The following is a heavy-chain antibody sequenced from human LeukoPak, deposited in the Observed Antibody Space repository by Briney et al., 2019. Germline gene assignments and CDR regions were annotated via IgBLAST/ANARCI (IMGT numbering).Heavy chain of an antibody. D-gene: IGHD3-3*01. CDR3: AKDKSRDDFWSGYYPY. V-gene: IGHV3-43D*03. Sequence: PGGSLRLSCAASGFTFDDYAMHWVRQAPGKGLESVSLISWDGGSTYYADSVKGRFTISRDNSKNSLYLQMNSLRAEDTALYYCAKDKSRDDFWSGYYPYWGQGTLVTVSS. J-gene: IGHJ4*02. CDR2: ISWDGGST. CDR1: GFTFDDYA.